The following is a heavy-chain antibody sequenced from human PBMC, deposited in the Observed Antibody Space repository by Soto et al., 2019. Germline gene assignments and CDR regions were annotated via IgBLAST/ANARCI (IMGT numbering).Heavy chain of an antibody. D-gene: IGHD2-2*01. CDR2: IWYDGSNK. Sequence: GGSLRLSCAASGFTFSSYGMHWVRQAPGKGLEWVAVIWYDGSNKYYADSVKGRFTISRDNSKNTLYLQMNSLRAEDTAVYYCARADLQYCSSTSCWAGDYWGQGTLVTVSS. J-gene: IGHJ4*02. CDR1: GFTFSSYG. V-gene: IGHV3-33*01. CDR3: ARADLQYCSSTSCWAGDY.